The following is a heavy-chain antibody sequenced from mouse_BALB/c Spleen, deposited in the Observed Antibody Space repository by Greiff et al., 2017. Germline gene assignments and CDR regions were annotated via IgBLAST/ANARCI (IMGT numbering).Heavy chain of an antibody. D-gene: IGHD4-1*01. V-gene: IGHV5-9-4*01. CDR2: ISSGGSYT. CDR3: ARGGLGIDY. J-gene: IGHJ2*01. CDR1: GFTFSSYA. Sequence: EVQLQESGGGLVKPGGSLKLSCAASGFTFSSYAMSWVRQSPEKRLEWVAEISSGGSYTYYPDTVTGRFTISRDNAKNTLYLEMSSLRSEDTAMYYCARGGLGIDYWGQGTTLTVSS.